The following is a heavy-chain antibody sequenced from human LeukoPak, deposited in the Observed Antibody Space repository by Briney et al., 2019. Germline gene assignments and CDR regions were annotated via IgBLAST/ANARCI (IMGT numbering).Heavy chain of an antibody. CDR2: IYYSGST. CDR3: ARGGTTYYYGSGSYYNALASY. CDR1: GGSIGSSSYY. D-gene: IGHD3-10*01. V-gene: IGHV4-39*01. Sequence: SETLSLTGTVSGGSIGSSSYYWGWIRQPPGKGLEWIGSIYYSGSTYYNPSLKSRVTISVDTSKNQFSLKLSSVTAADTAVYYCARGGTTYYYGSGSYYNALASYWGQGTLVTVSS. J-gene: IGHJ4*02.